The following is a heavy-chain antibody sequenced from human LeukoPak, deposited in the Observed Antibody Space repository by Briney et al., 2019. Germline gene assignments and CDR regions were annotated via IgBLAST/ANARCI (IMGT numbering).Heavy chain of an antibody. Sequence: SGTLSLTCAVSGGSISSSNWWSWGRQPPGEGLSWIGVIYDSGSTNYNPSLKSRVTISVDKSKNQFSLKLSSVTAADTAVYYCARDNRFGVVMTDYYGLDVWGEGTTVTVSS. V-gene: IGHV4-4*02. CDR2: IYDSGST. D-gene: IGHD3-3*01. J-gene: IGHJ6*01. CDR3: ARDNRFGVVMTDYYGLDV. CDR1: GGSISSSNW.